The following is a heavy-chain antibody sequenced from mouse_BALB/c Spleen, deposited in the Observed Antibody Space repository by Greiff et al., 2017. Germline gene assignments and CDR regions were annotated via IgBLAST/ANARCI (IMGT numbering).Heavy chain of an antibody. CDR2: ISDSGST. CDR3: ARYSYYGNTFAD. J-gene: IGHJ3*01. D-gene: IGHD2-10*01. V-gene: IGHV3-2*02. CDR1: GYSITSDYA. Sequence: EVQLVESGPGLVKPSQSLSLTCTVTGYSITSDYAWNWIRQFPGNKLEWMGYISDSGSTSYNPSLKCRISFTRDTSKNQFFLQLNSVTTEDTATYDCARYSYYGNTFADWGQGTLVTVSA.